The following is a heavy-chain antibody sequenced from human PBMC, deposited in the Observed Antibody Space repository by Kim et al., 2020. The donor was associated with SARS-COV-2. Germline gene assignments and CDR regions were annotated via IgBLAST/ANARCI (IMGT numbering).Heavy chain of an antibody. J-gene: IGHJ6*01. D-gene: IGHD6-13*01. V-gene: IGHV1-69*13. Sequence: SVKVSCKASGGTFSRYTISWVRQAPGQGLEWMGGIIPIFGTANYAQKFQGRVTITADESTSTAYMELSSLRSEETAVYYCTRGRWGGYSSSWAPVYYYG. CDR1: GGTFSRYT. CDR2: IIPIFGTA. CDR3: TRGRWGGYSSSWAPVYYYG.